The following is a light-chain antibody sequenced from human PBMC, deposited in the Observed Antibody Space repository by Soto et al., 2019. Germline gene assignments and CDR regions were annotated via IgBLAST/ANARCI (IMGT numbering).Light chain of an antibody. CDR2: HAS. CDR1: QSVANS. V-gene: IGKV3-11*01. CDR3: HRHVRIPYS. Sequence: EIVLTQSPGTLSLSPGERATLSCRASQSVANSLVWYRQKPGQPPRLLIYHASTRAPGIPDRFSGSGSGTDFTLTISRLEPEDFAVYYCHRHVRIPYSFGQGTRLEIQ. J-gene: IGKJ2*03.